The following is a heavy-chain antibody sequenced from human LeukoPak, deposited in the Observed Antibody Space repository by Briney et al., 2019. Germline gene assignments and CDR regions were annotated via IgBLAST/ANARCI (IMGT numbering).Heavy chain of an antibody. CDR3: ASKDDFWSGYNY. J-gene: IGHJ4*02. D-gene: IGHD3-3*01. CDR2: ISSSSSYI. CDR1: GFTFSSYS. Sequence: GGSLRLSCAASGFTFSSYSMNWVRQAPGKGLEWVSSISSSSSYIYYADSVKGRFTISRDNAKNSLYPQMNSLRAEGTAVYYCASKDDFWSGYNYWGQGTLVTVSS. V-gene: IGHV3-21*01.